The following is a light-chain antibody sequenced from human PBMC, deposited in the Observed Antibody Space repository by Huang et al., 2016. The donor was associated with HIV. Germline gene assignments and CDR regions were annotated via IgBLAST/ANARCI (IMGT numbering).Light chain of an antibody. CDR2: YAS. CDR1: QSIGNS. V-gene: IGKV6-21*02. CDR3: HQSRSFPYT. J-gene: IGKJ2*01. Sequence: DIVLTQSPDFQSVTPKEKVTITCRASQSIGNSLHWYQQKPGQSPSLLITYASQSISGVPSRFSGSGFGTDFTLTINSLESEDAATYYCHQSRSFPYTFGQGTRLEIK.